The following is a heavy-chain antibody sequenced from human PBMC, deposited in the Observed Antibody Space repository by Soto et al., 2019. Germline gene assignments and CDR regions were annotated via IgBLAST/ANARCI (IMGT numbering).Heavy chain of an antibody. V-gene: IGHV4-59*01. J-gene: IGHJ5*02. Sequence: LSLTCTVSGGSISSYHWSWIRQSPGKGLEWIGYVFYTGSTKYNPALKRRVTISVDTSKNQFSLKLSSVSAADTGLYYCARSYSGTFYGYDTWGQGILVTVSS. CDR2: VFYTGST. D-gene: IGHD1-26*01. CDR1: GGSISSYH. CDR3: ARSYSGTFYGYDT.